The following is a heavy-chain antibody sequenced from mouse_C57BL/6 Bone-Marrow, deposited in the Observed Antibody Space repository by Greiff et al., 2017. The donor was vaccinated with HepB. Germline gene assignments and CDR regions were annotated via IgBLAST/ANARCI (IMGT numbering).Heavy chain of an antibody. V-gene: IGHV10-3*01. CDR1: GFTFNTYA. CDR3: VRYYYGLFDY. D-gene: IGHD1-1*01. Sequence: EVHLVESGGGLVQPKGSLKLSCAASGFTFNTYAMHWVRQAPGKGLEWVARIRSKSGNSETYYADSVKDRFTISRDDSQSMLYLQMNNLKTEDTAMYYCVRYYYGLFDYWGQGTTLTVSS. CDR2: IRSKSGNSET. J-gene: IGHJ2*01.